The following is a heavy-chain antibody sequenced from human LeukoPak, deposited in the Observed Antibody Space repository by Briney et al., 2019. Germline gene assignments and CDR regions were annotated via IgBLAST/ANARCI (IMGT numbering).Heavy chain of an antibody. CDR2: ISWNSGSI. D-gene: IGHD3-10*01. CDR1: GFTFDDYA. CDR3: AKEGITMVRGVIAHYYGMDV. J-gene: IGHJ6*02. Sequence: GRSLRLSCAASGFTFDDYAMHWVRQAPGKGLEWVSGISWNSGSIGYADSVKGRFTISRDNAKNSLYLQMNSLRAEDTALYYCAKEGITMVRGVIAHYYGMDVWGQGTTVTVSS. V-gene: IGHV3-9*01.